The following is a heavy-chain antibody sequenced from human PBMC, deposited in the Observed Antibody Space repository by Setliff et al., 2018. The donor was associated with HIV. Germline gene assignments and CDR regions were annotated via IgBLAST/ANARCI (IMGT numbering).Heavy chain of an antibody. CDR3: VRSLRYCSGGGCSSDWVYDAFDI. CDR2: MNPNSGDT. J-gene: IGHJ3*02. D-gene: IGHD2-15*01. Sequence: ASVKVSCKASAYTFTTYDINWVRQATGQRLEWMGWMNPNSGDTAYAQKFQGRVNMTRDTSIGTAYLELSSLRSEDTAVYYCVRSLRYCSGGGCSSDWVYDAFDIWGQGTMVTVSS. V-gene: IGHV1-8*01. CDR1: AYTFTTYD.